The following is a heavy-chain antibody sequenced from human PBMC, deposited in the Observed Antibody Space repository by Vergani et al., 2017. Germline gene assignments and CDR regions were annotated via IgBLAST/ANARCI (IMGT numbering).Heavy chain of an antibody. CDR1: GYSISSGYY. J-gene: IGHJ4*02. D-gene: IGHD6-13*01. CDR2: IYHSGST. Sequence: QVQLQQWGGGLLKPSETLSLTCAVSGYSISSGYYWGWIRQPPGKGLEWIGSIYHSGSTYYNPSLKSLVTISVDTSKNQFSLKLSSVTAADTDVYYCARHLRQQPNDYWGQGTLVTVSS. V-gene: IGHV4-38-2*01. CDR3: ARHLRQQPNDY.